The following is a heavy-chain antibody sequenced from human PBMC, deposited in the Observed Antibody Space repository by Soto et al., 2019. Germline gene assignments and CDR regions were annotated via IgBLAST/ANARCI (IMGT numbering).Heavy chain of an antibody. CDR3: ARDSAGDHAFDI. J-gene: IGHJ3*02. Sequence: ASVKVSCKASGYTFTGYYMHWVRQAPGQGLEWMGWINPNSGGTNYAQKFQGWYTMTRDTYISTAYVELSRLRSDDTAVYYCARDSAGDHAFDIWGHGTMVTVPS. CDR2: INPNSGGT. V-gene: IGHV1-2*04. D-gene: IGHD6-13*01. CDR1: GYTFTGYY.